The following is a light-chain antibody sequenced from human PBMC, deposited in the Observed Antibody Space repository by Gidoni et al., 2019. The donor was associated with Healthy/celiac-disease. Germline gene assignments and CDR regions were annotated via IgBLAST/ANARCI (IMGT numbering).Light chain of an antibody. CDR3: QQSYSTPYT. CDR2: AAS. V-gene: IGKV1-39*01. CDR1: QSISSY. Sequence: DIQMTQSPSSLSASVGDRVTITCRASQSISSYLNWYQQKPGKAPKRLIYAASSLQSGVPSRFSGSGSGTDFTLTISSLQPEEFATYYCQQSYSTPYTFGQGTKLEIK. J-gene: IGKJ2*01.